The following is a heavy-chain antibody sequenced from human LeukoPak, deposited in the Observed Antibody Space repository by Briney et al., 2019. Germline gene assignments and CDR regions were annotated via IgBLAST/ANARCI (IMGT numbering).Heavy chain of an antibody. V-gene: IGHV4-59*01. J-gene: IGHJ5*02. CDR2: ISYTGST. Sequence: SATLSLTCTVSGGSISPYFWSWIRQPPGKGLEWIGYISYTGSTNYNPSLKSRVTISVDTSKNQFSLQLTSVTAADTAVYYCARDDYRGVTNFDPWGQGTLVTVSS. CDR1: GGSISPYF. D-gene: IGHD3-10*01. CDR3: ARDDYRGVTNFDP.